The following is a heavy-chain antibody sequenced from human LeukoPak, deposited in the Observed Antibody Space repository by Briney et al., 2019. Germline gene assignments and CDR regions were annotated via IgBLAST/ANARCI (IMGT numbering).Heavy chain of an antibody. CDR1: GFTFSSYW. CDR3: ARDFMITFGGVIVANWFDP. V-gene: IGHV3-7*01. D-gene: IGHD3-16*02. Sequence: GGSLRLSCAASGFTFSSYWMSWVRQAPGKGLEWVANIKQDGSEKYYVDSVKGRFTISRDNAKNSLYLQMNSLRAEDTAVYYCARDFMITFGGVIVANWFDPWGQGTLVTVSS. J-gene: IGHJ5*02. CDR2: IKQDGSEK.